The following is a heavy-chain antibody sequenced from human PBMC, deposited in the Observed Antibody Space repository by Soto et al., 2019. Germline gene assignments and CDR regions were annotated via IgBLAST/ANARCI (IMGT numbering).Heavy chain of an antibody. J-gene: IGHJ1*01. V-gene: IGHV5-10-1*01. D-gene: IGHD3-3*01. CDR2: IDPSDSYT. Sequence: GESLNTSCKGSGYSFTSYWISWVRKMPGKGLEWMGRIDPSDSYTNYSPSFHGHGTISADKSISTAYLQWSSLKASDTAMYYCARHPITIFGVVPEYFQLWGQGTLVTVSS. CDR3: ARHPITIFGVVPEYFQL. CDR1: GYSFTSYW.